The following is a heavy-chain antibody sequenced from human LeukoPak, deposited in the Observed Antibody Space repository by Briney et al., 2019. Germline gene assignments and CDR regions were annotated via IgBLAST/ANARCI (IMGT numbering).Heavy chain of an antibody. Sequence: ASVTVSCKASGYTFTSYYMHWVRQAPGQGLEWMGIINPSGGSTSYAQKFQGRVTMTRDTSTRTVYMELSSLRSEDTAVYYCARDRPSYDFWSGPKGVWGQGTTVTVAS. D-gene: IGHD3-3*01. V-gene: IGHV1-46*01. CDR3: ARDRPSYDFWSGPKGV. CDR1: GYTFTSYY. J-gene: IGHJ6*02. CDR2: INPSGGST.